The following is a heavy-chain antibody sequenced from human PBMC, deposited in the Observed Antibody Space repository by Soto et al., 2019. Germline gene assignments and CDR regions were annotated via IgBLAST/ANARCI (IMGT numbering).Heavy chain of an antibody. CDR3: ARERVWFGEVPFDD. CDR1: GFTFSSYW. CDR2: INSDGSST. Sequence: EVQLVESGGGLVQPGGSLRLSCAASGFTFSSYWMHWVRQAPGQGLVWVSRINSDGSSTSYADSVKGLFTISRDNAKNTLYLQMNSLRAEDTAVYYCARERVWFGEVPFDDWGQGTLVTVSS. D-gene: IGHD3-10*01. J-gene: IGHJ4*02. V-gene: IGHV3-74*01.